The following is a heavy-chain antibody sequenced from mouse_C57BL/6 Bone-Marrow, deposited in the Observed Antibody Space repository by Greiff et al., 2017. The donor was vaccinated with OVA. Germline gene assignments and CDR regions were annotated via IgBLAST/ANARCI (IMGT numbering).Heavy chain of an antibody. CDR3: ARSLYYSPAY. CDR2: IYPGSGST. D-gene: IGHD2-12*01. Sequence: VKLQQPGAELVKPGASVKMSCKASGYTFTSYWITWVKQRPGQGLEWIGDIYPGSGSTNYNEKFKSRATLTVDTSSSTAYMQLSSLTSEDSAVYSCARSLYYSPAYWGQGTLVTVSA. V-gene: IGHV1-55*01. J-gene: IGHJ3*01. CDR1: GYTFTSYW.